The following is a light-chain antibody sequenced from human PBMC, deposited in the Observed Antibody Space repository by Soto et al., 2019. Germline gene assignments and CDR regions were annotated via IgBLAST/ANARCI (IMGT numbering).Light chain of an antibody. CDR2: EAT. CDR3: CSYAGSSTYV. V-gene: IGLV2-23*01. CDR1: SSDVGSYHL. J-gene: IGLJ1*01. Sequence: QSALTQPASVSGSPGQSITISCTGTSSDVGSYHLVSWYQQHPGKAPKFMIYEATKRPSGVSNRFSGSKSGNTASLTISGLQAEDEADYYCCSYAGSSTYVFGTGTKLTVL.